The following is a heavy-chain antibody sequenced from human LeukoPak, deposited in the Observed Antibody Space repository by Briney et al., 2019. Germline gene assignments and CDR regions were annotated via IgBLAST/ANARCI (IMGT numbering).Heavy chain of an antibody. CDR3: ARTPRYSSSWYQRGYYFDY. D-gene: IGHD6-13*01. V-gene: IGHV3-53*01. J-gene: IGHJ4*02. Sequence: GGSLRLSCAASGFTVSSNYMSWVRQAPGKGLEWVSVIYSGGTTYYADSVKGRFTISRDNSKNTLYLQMNSLRAEDTAVYYCARTPRYSSSWYQRGYYFDYWGQGTLVTVSS. CDR2: IYSGGTT. CDR1: GFTVSSNY.